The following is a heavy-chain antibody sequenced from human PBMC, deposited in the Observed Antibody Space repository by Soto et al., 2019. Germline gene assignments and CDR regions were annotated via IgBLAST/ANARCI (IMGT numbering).Heavy chain of an antibody. D-gene: IGHD2-2*01. CDR1: GCSISSSSYY. CDR2: IYYSGST. J-gene: IGHJ1*01. CDR3: ARLGLLSSPIVVVPATAAFQH. V-gene: IGHV4-39*01. Sequence: SETLSLTCTFSGCSISSSSYYWGWIRQPPGKGLEWIGSIYYSGSTYYNPSLKSRVTISVDTSKNQFSLKLSSVTAADTAVYYCARLGLLSSPIVVVPATAAFQHWGQGTLVTVSS.